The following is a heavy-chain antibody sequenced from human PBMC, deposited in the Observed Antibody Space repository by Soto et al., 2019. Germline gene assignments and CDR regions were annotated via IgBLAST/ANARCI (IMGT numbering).Heavy chain of an antibody. Sequence: QVQLQESGPGLVKPSQTLSLTCTVSGGSISSGDYYWSWIRQPPGKGLEWIGYIYYSGSTYYNPSLKSRVTISVDTSKNQFSLKLSSVAAADTAVYYCARVPTYDSSGYDLVDYWGQGTLVTVSS. V-gene: IGHV4-30-4*01. D-gene: IGHD3-22*01. CDR1: GGSISSGDYY. CDR3: ARVPTYDSSGYDLVDY. J-gene: IGHJ4*02. CDR2: IYYSGST.